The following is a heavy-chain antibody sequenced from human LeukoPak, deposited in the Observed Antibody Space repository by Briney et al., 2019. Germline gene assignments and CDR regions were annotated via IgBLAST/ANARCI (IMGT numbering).Heavy chain of an antibody. V-gene: IGHV4-59*08. Sequence: SETLSFTCTVSGGSISSYYWSWIRQPPGKGLEWIGYIYYSGSTNYNPSLKSRVTISVDTSKNQFSLKLSSVTAADTAVYYCARQGAVAGIFDYWGQGTLVTVSS. J-gene: IGHJ4*02. D-gene: IGHD6-19*01. CDR1: GGSISSYY. CDR3: ARQGAVAGIFDY. CDR2: IYYSGST.